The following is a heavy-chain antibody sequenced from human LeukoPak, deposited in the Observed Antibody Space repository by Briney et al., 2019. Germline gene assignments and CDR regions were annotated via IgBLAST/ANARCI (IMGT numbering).Heavy chain of an antibody. Sequence: ASVKVSCKASGYTFTSYGISWVRQAPGQGLEWMGWISAYNGNTNYAQKLQGRVTMTTDTSTSTAYMELRSLRSDDTAVYYCTKDLRSSSALDYWGQGTLVTVSS. CDR3: TKDLRSSSALDY. CDR1: GYTFTSYG. CDR2: ISAYNGNT. D-gene: IGHD6-25*01. V-gene: IGHV1-18*01. J-gene: IGHJ4*02.